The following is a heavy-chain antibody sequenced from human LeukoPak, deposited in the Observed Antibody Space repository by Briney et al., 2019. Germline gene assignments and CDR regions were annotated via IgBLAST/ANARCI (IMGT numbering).Heavy chain of an antibody. CDR3: ARGHYYDRKYFDY. D-gene: IGHD3-22*01. CDR2: INPNGDST. Sequence: ASVKVSCTASGYTFPSYFMHWVRQAPGQGLEWMGIINPNGDSTSYEQRFQGRVTMTRDTSASTLYMELSSLRSEDTAVYYCARGHYYDRKYFDYWGQGTLVTVSS. CDR1: GYTFPSYF. J-gene: IGHJ4*02. V-gene: IGHV1-46*01.